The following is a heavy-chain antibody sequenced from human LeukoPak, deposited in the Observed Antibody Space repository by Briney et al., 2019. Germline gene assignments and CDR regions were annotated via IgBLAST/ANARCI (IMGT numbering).Heavy chain of an antibody. CDR3: ARQFKGLVDS. Sequence: SSETLSLTCSVSGDAVTASKYWTWIRLPPGKRLEWIGYISNAGSTEYNPSLKSRVTISLDTSKNQFSLKLISVTAADRAIYYCARQFKGLVDSWGQGTLVTVSS. CDR1: GDAVTASKY. CDR2: ISNAGST. J-gene: IGHJ4*02. V-gene: IGHV4-59*08.